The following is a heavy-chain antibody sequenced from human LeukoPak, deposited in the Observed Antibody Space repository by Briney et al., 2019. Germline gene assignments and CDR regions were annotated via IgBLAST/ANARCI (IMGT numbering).Heavy chain of an antibody. CDR1: GYNFTSYW. CDR3: GDPLSPPLFWAFDI. D-gene: IGHD3-3*01. Sequence: GESLKISCKGSGYNFTSYWIGWVRQMPGKGLEWMGIIYPGDSDSRYSPSFQGQVTISADKSISTAYLQWSSLKASDTAMYYCGDPLSPPLFWAFDIWGQGTMVTVSS. V-gene: IGHV5-51*01. J-gene: IGHJ3*02. CDR2: IYPGDSDS.